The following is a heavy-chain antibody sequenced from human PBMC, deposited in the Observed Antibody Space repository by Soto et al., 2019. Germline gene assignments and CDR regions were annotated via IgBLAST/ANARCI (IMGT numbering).Heavy chain of an antibody. CDR2: INPNSGGT. D-gene: IGHD6-19*01. Sequence: GLEWMGWINPNSGGTNYAQKFQGWVTMTRDTSISTAYMELSRLRSDDTAVYYCARDSSGWSQYYYYGMDVWGQGTTVTVSS. CDR3: ARDSSGWSQYYYYGMDV. V-gene: IGHV1-2*04. J-gene: IGHJ6*02.